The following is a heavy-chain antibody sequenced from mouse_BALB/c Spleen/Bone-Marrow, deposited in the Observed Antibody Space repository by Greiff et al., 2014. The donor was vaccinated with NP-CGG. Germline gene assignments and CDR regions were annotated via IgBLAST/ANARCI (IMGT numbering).Heavy chain of an antibody. Sequence: QVQLKESGAELVRPGSSVKISCKASGYAFSSYWMNWVKQRPGQGLEWIGQIYPGDGDTNYNGKFKGKATLTADKSSSTAYMQLSSLTSEDSAVYFCAGAAARFAYWGQGTLVTVSA. J-gene: IGHJ3*01. CDR2: IYPGDGDT. V-gene: IGHV1-80*01. CDR1: GYAFSSYW. CDR3: AGAAARFAY. D-gene: IGHD6-1*01.